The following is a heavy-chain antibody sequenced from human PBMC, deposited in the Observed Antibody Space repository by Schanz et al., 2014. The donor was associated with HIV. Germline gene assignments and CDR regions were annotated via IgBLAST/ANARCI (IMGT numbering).Heavy chain of an antibody. CDR1: GFTFRSYG. CDR3: VRDAAGRFSDRSPGY. V-gene: IGHV3-30*03. CDR2: ISFDGTNK. D-gene: IGHD2-15*01. Sequence: QVQLVESGGGVVHPGGSLRLSCTVSGFTFRSYGIYWGRQAPGKGMEGVAVISFDGTNKVYADSVKGRFTISRDNSKNTLYLQMNSLRVEDTAVYYCVRDAAGRFSDRSPGYWGQGTLVIVSS. J-gene: IGHJ4*01.